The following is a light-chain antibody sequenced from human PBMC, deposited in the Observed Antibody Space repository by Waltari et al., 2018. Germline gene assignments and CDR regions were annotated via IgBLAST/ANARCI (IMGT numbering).Light chain of an antibody. CDR2: RNN. J-gene: IGLJ3*02. CDR3: AAWDDSLSGRV. V-gene: IGLV1-47*01. CDR1: TSY. Sequence: QSVLTQPPSASGTPGQRVTISCSGSTSYIYWYQQPPGTAPKLLIYRNNQRPSGVPDRFAGSKSGTSASLAISGLRSDDEADYYCAAWDDSLSGRVFGGGTKLTVL.